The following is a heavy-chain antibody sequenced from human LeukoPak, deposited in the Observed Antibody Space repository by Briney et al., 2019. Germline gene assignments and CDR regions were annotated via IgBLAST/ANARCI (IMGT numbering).Heavy chain of an antibody. D-gene: IGHD3-10*02. CDR2: ISGSSYYI. CDR1: GFTFSSYS. CDR3: ARDKGVLADYYDRPDAFDI. Sequence: SGGSLRLSCAASGFTFSSYSMNWVRQAPGKGLEWVSSISGSSYYIYYADSVKGRFTISRDNAKNSLYLQMNSLRAEDTAVYYCARDKGVLADYYDRPDAFDIWGQGTMVTVSS. J-gene: IGHJ3*02. V-gene: IGHV3-21*01.